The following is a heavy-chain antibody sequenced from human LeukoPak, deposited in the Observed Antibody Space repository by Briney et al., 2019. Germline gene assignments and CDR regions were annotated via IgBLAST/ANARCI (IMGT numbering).Heavy chain of an antibody. V-gene: IGHV4-34*01. Sequence: PSETLSLTCAVYGGSFSGYYWSWIRQPPGKGLEWIGSIYHSGSTYYNPSLKSRVTISVDTSKNQFSLKLSSVTAADTAVYYCARDLTIFGVVGQGPYDYWGQGTLVTVSS. CDR2: IYHSGST. CDR1: GGSFSGYY. CDR3: ARDLTIFGVVGQGPYDY. J-gene: IGHJ4*02. D-gene: IGHD3-3*01.